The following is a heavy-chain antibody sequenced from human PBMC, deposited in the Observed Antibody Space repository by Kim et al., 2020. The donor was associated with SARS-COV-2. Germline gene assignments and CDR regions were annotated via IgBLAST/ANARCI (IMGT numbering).Heavy chain of an antibody. J-gene: IGHJ6*02. Sequence: GRFTTSRDNSKNTLYLQLNSLRAEDTAVYYCARGGNWNDFLGAYYYGMDVWGQGTTVTVSS. CDR3: ARGGNWNDFLGAYYYGMDV. V-gene: IGHV3-30*01. D-gene: IGHD1-20*01.